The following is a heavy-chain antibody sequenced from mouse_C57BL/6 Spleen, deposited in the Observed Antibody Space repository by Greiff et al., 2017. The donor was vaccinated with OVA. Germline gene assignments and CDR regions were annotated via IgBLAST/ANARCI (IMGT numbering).Heavy chain of an antibody. D-gene: IGHD3-3*01. CDR3: GGGTHFDY. Sequence: VQLQQSGPELVKPGASVKISCKASGYAFSSSWMNWVKQRPGKGLEWIGRIYPGDGDTNYNGKFKGKATLTADKSSSTAYMQLSSLTSEDSAVYFCGGGTHFDYWGQGTTLTVSS. V-gene: IGHV1-82*01. CDR2: IYPGDGDT. CDR1: GYAFSSSW. J-gene: IGHJ2*01.